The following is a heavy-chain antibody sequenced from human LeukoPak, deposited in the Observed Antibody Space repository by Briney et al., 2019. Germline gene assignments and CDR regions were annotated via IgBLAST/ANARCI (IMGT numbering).Heavy chain of an antibody. CDR1: GFTFSSYW. CDR3: ASQYDSSGYYGDY. CDR2: IKQDGSEK. D-gene: IGHD3-22*01. Sequence: GGSLRLFCAASGFTFSSYWMRWVRQAPGKGLEWVANIKQDGSEKYYVDSVKGRFTISRDNAKNSLYLQMNSLRAEDTAVYYCASQYDSSGYYGDYWGQGTLVTVSS. V-gene: IGHV3-7*01. J-gene: IGHJ4*02.